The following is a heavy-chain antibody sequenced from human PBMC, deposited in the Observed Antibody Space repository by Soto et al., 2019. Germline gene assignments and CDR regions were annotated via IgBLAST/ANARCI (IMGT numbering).Heavy chain of an antibody. J-gene: IGHJ3*02. CDR1: GGTFSSYA. Sequence: ASVKVSCKASGGTFSSYAISWVRQAPGQGLEWMGGIIPIFGTANYAQKFQGRVTITADKSTSTAYMELSSLRSEDTAVYYCARGASSSSAFDIWGQGTMVTVSS. D-gene: IGHD6-6*01. V-gene: IGHV1-69*06. CDR2: IIPIFGTA. CDR3: ARGASSSSAFDI.